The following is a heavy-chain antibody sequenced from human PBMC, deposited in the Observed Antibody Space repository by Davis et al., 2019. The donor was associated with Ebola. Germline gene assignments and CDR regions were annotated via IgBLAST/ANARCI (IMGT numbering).Heavy chain of an antibody. CDR1: GLIFSDYA. Sequence: GGSLRLSCAASGLIFSDYAMNWVRQAPGRGLEWVTFISYDGTTKYFADSVKGRFTVSRDNSKNTLDLHMGSLRVEDTAVYYCARGRGDYFDSWGQGTPVTVSS. V-gene: IGHV3-30-3*01. CDR3: ARGRGDYFDS. J-gene: IGHJ4*02. CDR2: ISYDGTTK. D-gene: IGHD3-10*01.